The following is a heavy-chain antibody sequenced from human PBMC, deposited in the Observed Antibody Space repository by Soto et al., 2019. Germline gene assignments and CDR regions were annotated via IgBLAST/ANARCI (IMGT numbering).Heavy chain of an antibody. J-gene: IGHJ5*02. Sequence: QLQLQESGPGLVKPSETLSLTCTVSGGSISHYHWNWIRQAPGKGMVWIGYIFYNGSTHYNPPLPSRVTISVDMSKNRLPLTLTSVTATDTAVYYCARSFYPWGQGTLVTVSS. CDR1: GGSISHYH. CDR3: ARSFYP. V-gene: IGHV4-59*01. CDR2: IFYNGST.